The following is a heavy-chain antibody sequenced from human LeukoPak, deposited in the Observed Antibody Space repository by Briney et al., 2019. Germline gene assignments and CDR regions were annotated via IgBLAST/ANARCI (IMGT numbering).Heavy chain of an antibody. V-gene: IGHV4-34*01. D-gene: IGHD3-10*01. Sequence: KSSETLSLTCAVYGGSFSAYYWSLIRQPPGKGLEWIGEINHSGSTNYNPSLKSRVTISVDTSKNQFSLKLSSVTAADTAVYYCARGSGSLFYWGQGTLVTVSS. J-gene: IGHJ4*02. CDR3: ARGSGSLFY. CDR2: INHSGST. CDR1: GGSFSAYY.